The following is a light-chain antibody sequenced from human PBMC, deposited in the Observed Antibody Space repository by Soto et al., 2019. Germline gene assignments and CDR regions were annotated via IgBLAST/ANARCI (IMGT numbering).Light chain of an antibody. V-gene: IGKV3-11*01. J-gene: IGKJ2*01. CDR2: DTS. CDR3: QQRSNWQYT. Sequence: ELVLTQSPATLSLSPGERATLSCRASQSVSGYSAWYQQKPGQAPRLLIYDTSNRATGIPARFSGSGSGTDFTLTISGLEPEDFAVYYGQQRSNWQYTFGLGTRLEIK. CDR1: QSVSGY.